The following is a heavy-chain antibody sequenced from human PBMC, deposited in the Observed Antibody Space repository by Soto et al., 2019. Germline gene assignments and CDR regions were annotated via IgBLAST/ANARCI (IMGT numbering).Heavy chain of an antibody. CDR2: IYYTGNT. J-gene: IGHJ4*02. Sequence: QVQLQESGPGLVKPSQTLSLTCTVSGGSISSGGTGSYWTWIRQLPGKGLEWIGYIYYTGNTYYNPSRKSRPTISIDTSENQFSRKLTSVTAADTAVYFCASGHDAYKVRYWGQGTLVTVSS. CDR3: ASGHDAYKVRY. D-gene: IGHD1-1*01. V-gene: IGHV4-31*03. CDR1: GGSISSGGTGSY.